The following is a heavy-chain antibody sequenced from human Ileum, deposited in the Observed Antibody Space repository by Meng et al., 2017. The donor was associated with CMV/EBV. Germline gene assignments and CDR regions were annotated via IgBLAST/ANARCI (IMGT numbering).Heavy chain of an antibody. CDR3: VREDIVVFDY. CDR1: GFTFSNYS. Sequence: GESLKISCAASGFTFSNYSMTWVRQSPGMGLEWVANIKQDGSATYYADSVKGRFTISRDNAKNSLYLQMDNLRADDTAVYYCVREDIVVFDYWGQGTLVTVSS. CDR2: IKQDGSAT. J-gene: IGHJ4*02. V-gene: IGHV3-7*01. D-gene: IGHD2-15*01.